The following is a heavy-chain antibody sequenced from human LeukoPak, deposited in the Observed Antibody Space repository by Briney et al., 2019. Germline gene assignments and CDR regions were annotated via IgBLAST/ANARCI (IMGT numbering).Heavy chain of an antibody. CDR2: IYTSGST. J-gene: IGHJ4*02. CDR3: ARRVRVSARGGSYDY. Sequence: SETLSLTCTVSGGSISSGSYYWSWIRQPAGKGLEWIGRIYTSGSTNYNPSLKSRVTISVDTSKNQFSLKLSSVTAADTAVYYCARRVRVSARGGSYDYWGQGTLVTVSS. CDR1: GGSISSGSYY. D-gene: IGHD1-26*01. V-gene: IGHV4-61*02.